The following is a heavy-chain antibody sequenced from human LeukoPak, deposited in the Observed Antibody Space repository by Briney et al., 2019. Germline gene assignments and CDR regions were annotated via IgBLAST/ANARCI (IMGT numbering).Heavy chain of an antibody. V-gene: IGHV1-69*05. CDR3: ARDRASSSWYDAFEI. Sequence: ASVKVSCKASGGTFSSYAISWVRQAPGQGLEWMGGIIPIFGTANYAQKFQGRVTITTDESTSTAYMELSSLRSEDTAVYYCARDRASSSWYDAFEIWGQGTMVTVSS. D-gene: IGHD6-13*01. CDR1: GGTFSSYA. CDR2: IIPIFGTA. J-gene: IGHJ3*02.